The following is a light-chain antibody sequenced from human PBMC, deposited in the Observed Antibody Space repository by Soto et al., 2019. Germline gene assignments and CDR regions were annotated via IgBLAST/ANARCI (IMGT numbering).Light chain of an antibody. V-gene: IGLV2-14*01. CDR3: NSYTRSTKYV. J-gene: IGLJ1*01. CDR1: SSDVGGFKY. Sequence: QSALIQPASVSGSPGQSITISCAGSSSDVGGFKYVSWYQQHPGKAPKLIIYEVTNRPSGVSNRFSGSKSGNTASLTISGLQAEDEADYYCNSYTRSTKYVFGTRTKVTVL. CDR2: EVT.